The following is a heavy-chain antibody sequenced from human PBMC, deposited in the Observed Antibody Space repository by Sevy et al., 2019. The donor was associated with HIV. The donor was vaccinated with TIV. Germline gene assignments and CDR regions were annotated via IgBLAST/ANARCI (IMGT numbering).Heavy chain of an antibody. CDR3: ARDCSSTSCLWGLDV. CDR2: IKLDGSEK. Sequence: GGSLRLSCAAPGFTFSNYWMSWVRQAPGKGLEWVANIKLDGSEKYYVDSVKGRFTISRDNAKNSLYLQMNSLRAEDTALYYCARDCSSTSCLWGLDVWGQGTTVTVSS. CDR1: GFTFSNYW. V-gene: IGHV3-7*03. D-gene: IGHD2-2*01. J-gene: IGHJ6*02.